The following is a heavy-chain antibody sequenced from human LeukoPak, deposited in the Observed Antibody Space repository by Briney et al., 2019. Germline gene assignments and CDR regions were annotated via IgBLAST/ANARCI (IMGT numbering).Heavy chain of an antibody. V-gene: IGHV1-2*02. J-gene: IGHJ4*02. D-gene: IGHD2-2*01. CDR1: GYTFTGYY. CDR3: AREFVVVPAAIWSY. CDR2: INPNSGGT. Sequence: ASVKVSCKASGYTFTGYYMHWVRQAPGQGLEWMGWINPNSGGTNYAQKFQGRVTMTRDTSISTAYMELSRLRSDDTAVDYCAREFVVVPAAIWSYWGQGTLVTVSS.